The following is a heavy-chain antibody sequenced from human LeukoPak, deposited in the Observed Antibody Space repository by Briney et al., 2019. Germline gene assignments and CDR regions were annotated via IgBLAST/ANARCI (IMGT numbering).Heavy chain of an antibody. Sequence: PGGSLRLSCAASGFNFSDYYMSWIRQSPGKGLEWISYISSSGSSLYYVDSVRGRFTISRDNAKNSLYLQMNSLRAEDTAVYYCARDEGSYFDYWGQGTLVTVSS. CDR2: ISSSGSSL. J-gene: IGHJ4*02. D-gene: IGHD2-15*01. CDR1: GFNFSDYY. V-gene: IGHV3-11*01. CDR3: ARDEGSYFDY.